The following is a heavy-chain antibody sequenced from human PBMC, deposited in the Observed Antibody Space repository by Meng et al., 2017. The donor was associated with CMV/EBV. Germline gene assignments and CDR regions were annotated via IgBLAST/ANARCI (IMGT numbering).Heavy chain of an antibody. V-gene: IGHV1-2*02. J-gene: IGHJ3*02. Sequence: ASVKVSCKASGYTFTGYYMHWVRQAPGQGLEWMGWINPNSGGTNYAQKFQGRVTITADKSTSTAYMELSSLRSEDTAVYYCARVGSGSQAGFIFHAFDIWGQGTMVTVSS. CDR3: ARVGSGSQAGFIFHAFDI. CDR2: INPNSGGT. D-gene: IGHD1-26*01. CDR1: GYTFTGYY.